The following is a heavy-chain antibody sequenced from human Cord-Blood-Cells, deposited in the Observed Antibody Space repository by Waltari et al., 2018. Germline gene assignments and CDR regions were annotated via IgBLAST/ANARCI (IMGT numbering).Heavy chain of an antibody. V-gene: IGHV1-69*06. CDR2: IIPIFGTA. CDR3: ARGRRAAAGTRSALYYYYGMDV. J-gene: IGHJ6*02. D-gene: IGHD6-13*01. Sequence: QVQLVQSGAAVKKPGSSVKVSCKASGGTFSSYAISWVRQAPGQGLEWMGGIIPIFGTANYAQKFQGRVTITADKSTSTAYMELSSLRSEDTAVYYCARGRRAAAGTRSALYYYYGMDVWGQGTTVTVSS. CDR1: GGTFSSYA.